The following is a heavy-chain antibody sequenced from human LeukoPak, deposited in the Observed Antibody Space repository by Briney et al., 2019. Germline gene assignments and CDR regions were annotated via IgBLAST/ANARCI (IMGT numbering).Heavy chain of an antibody. Sequence: PGGSLRLSCAASGFTFDDYAMHWVRQAPGKGLEWVSGISWNSGIIGYADSVKGRFTISRDNAKNSLYLQMNSLRAEDTVLYHCAKGILYDILTGPFDYWGQGTLVTVSS. CDR2: ISWNSGII. J-gene: IGHJ4*02. CDR3: AKGILYDILTGPFDY. V-gene: IGHV3-9*01. D-gene: IGHD3-9*01. CDR1: GFTFDDYA.